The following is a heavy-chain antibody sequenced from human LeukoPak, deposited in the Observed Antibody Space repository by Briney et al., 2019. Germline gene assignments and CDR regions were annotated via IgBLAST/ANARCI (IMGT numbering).Heavy chain of an antibody. V-gene: IGHV4-34*01. J-gene: IGHJ6*04. Sequence: PSQTLSLTCTVSGGSFSGYYWSWIRQPPGKGLEWIGEINHSGSTNYNPSLKSRVTISVDTSKNQFSLKLSSVTAADTAVYYCARTHYYGSGSYYNLRYYYGMDVWGKGTTVTVSS. CDR1: GGSFSGYY. CDR3: ARTHYYGSGSYYNLRYYYGMDV. CDR2: INHSGST. D-gene: IGHD3-10*01.